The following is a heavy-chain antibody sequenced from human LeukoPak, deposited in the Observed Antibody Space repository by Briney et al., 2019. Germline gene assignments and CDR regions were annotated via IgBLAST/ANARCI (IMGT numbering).Heavy chain of an antibody. CDR2: INPNSGGT. J-gene: IGHJ4*02. Sequence: ASVKVSCKAFGYTFTSNYMHWVRQAPGQGLEWMGWINPNSGGTNYAQKFQGRVTMTRDTSISTAYMELSRLRSDDTAVYYCARIITMVRGVMKTALDYWGQGTLVTVSS. D-gene: IGHD3-10*01. CDR3: ARIITMVRGVMKTALDY. V-gene: IGHV1-2*02. CDR1: GYTFTSNY.